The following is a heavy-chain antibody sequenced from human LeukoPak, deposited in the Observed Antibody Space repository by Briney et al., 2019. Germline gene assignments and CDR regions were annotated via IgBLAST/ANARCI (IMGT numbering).Heavy chain of an antibody. CDR3: ARGYTCGY. Sequence: PGGSLRLSCAASGFSVISNYMSWVRQAPGKGLEWVANIKQDGSEKYYVDSVKGRFTISRDNARNSLYLQMNSLRAEDTAVYYCARGYTCGYWGQGTLVIVSS. J-gene: IGHJ4*02. CDR2: IKQDGSEK. V-gene: IGHV3-7*04. CDR1: GFSVISNY. D-gene: IGHD5-18*01.